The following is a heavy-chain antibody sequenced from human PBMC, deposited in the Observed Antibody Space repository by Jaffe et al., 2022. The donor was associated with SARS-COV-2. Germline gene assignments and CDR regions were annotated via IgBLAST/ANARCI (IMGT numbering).Heavy chain of an antibody. CDR3: ASTSDSSGYYLGAFDI. CDR2: INWNGGST. CDR1: GFTFDDYG. D-gene: IGHD3-22*01. J-gene: IGHJ3*02. V-gene: IGHV3-20*01. Sequence: EVQLVESGGGVVRPGGSLRLSCAASGFTFDDYGMSWVRQAPGKGLEWVSGINWNGGSTGYADSVKGRFTISRDNAKNSLYLQMNSLRAEDTALYHCASTSDSSGYYLGAFDIWGQGTMVTVSS.